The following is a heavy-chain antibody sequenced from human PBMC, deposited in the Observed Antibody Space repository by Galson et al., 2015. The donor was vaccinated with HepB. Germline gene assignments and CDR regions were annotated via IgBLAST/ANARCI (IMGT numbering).Heavy chain of an antibody. V-gene: IGHV3-11*06. J-gene: IGHJ5*02. CDR2: ISSSTIYT. CDR1: GFTFSDYY. D-gene: IGHD4-17*01. CDR3: ASVADSGDGDHAHFDP. Sequence: SLRLSCAASGFTFSDYYMCWIRQAPGKGLEWLSYISSSTIYTNYADSVKGRFTISRDNVKNSMYLQMNSLRAENTAVYYCASVADSGDGDHAHFDPWGLGTLVTVSS.